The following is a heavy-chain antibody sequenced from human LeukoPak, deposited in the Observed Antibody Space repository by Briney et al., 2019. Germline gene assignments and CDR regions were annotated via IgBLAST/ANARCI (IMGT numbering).Heavy chain of an antibody. CDR2: ISYDGSNK. V-gene: IGHV3-30*04. J-gene: IGHJ3*02. CDR1: GFTFSSYA. D-gene: IGHD1-14*01. Sequence: GGSLRLSCAASGFTFSSYAMHWVRQAPGKGLEWVAVISYDGSNKYYADSVKGRFTISRDNSKNTLYLQMNSLRAEDMAVYYCARVTDHTVDAFDIWGQGTMVTVSS. CDR3: ARVTDHTVDAFDI.